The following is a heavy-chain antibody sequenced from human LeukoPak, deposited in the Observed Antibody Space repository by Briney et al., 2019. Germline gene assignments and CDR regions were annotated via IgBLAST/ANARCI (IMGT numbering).Heavy chain of an antibody. J-gene: IGHJ4*02. Sequence: SEPLSLTCTVCNPFVNSYFWGWPRQPAGKGLEWLGRIYTSGTTYCDHSLNSRLALSSETSKSQFSLTLRSATAADTAVYFCGRQGYTAAHHFFDYWSQGTLVTVSA. D-gene: IGHD6-25*01. V-gene: IGHV4-4*07. CDR2: IYTSGTT. CDR1: NPFVNSYF. CDR3: GRQGYTAAHHFFDY.